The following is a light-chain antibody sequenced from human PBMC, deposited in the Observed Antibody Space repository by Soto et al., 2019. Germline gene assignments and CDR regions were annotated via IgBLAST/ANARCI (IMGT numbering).Light chain of an antibody. CDR3: SSYTSSSTLLYV. J-gene: IGLJ1*01. V-gene: IGLV2-14*01. CDR1: SSDVGGYNY. Sequence: QSALTQPATVTGYLGEAIIISCTGTSSDVGGYNYVSWYQQHPGKAPKLMIYDVSTRPSGVSNRFSGSKSGNTASLTISGLQAEDEADYYCSSYTSSSTLLYVFGTGTKVTVL. CDR2: DVS.